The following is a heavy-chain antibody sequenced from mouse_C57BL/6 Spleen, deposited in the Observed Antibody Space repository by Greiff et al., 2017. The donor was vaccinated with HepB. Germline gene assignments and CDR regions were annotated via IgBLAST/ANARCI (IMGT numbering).Heavy chain of an antibody. CDR1: GYTFTSYW. CDR3: ARGGLRPAWFAY. D-gene: IGHD1-2*01. V-gene: IGHV1-55*01. Sequence: QVHVKQPGAELVKPGASVKMSCKASGYTFTSYWITWVKQRPGQGLEWIGDIYPGSGSTNYNEKFKSKATLTVDTSSSTAYMQLSSLTSEDSAVYYCARGGLRPAWFAYWGQGTLVTVSA. J-gene: IGHJ3*01. CDR2: IYPGSGST.